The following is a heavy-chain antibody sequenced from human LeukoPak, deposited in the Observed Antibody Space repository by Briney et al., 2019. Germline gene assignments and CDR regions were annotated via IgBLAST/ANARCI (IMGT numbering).Heavy chain of an antibody. Sequence: ASVKVSCKASGGTFSSYAISWVRQAPGQGLEWMGGIIPIFGTANYAQKFQGRVTITADESTSTAYMELSSLRAEDTAVYYCAKESNLLWFGDADYWGQGTLVTVSS. CDR3: AKESNLLWFGDADY. D-gene: IGHD3-10*01. CDR2: IIPIFGTA. CDR1: GGTFSSYA. J-gene: IGHJ4*02. V-gene: IGHV1-69*01.